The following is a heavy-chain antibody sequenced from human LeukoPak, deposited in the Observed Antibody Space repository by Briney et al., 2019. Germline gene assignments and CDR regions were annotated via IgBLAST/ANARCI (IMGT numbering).Heavy chain of an antibody. D-gene: IGHD6-19*01. CDR2: IYYSGST. CDR3: ARRGSSGRSFDY. V-gene: IGHV4-39*01. J-gene: IGHJ4*02. Sequence: SETLSLTCTVSGGSISSGDYYWGWIRQPPGKGLEWIGSIYYSGSTYYKSSLKSRVTISVDTSKNQFSLNLSSVTAAETAVYYCARRGSSGRSFDYWGQGTLVTVSS. CDR1: GGSISSGDYY.